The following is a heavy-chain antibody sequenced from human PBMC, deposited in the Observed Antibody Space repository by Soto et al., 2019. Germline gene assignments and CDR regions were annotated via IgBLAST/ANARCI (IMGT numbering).Heavy chain of an antibody. CDR3: ARDWGGGTSFDH. Sequence: QVQLQESGPGLVKPSETLSLTCTVSGDSISSYYWSWMRQAPGKGLEWIGYIHYTGRANYSPSLKSRVTISVDRSKNQFSLKLRSVAAADTAVYYCARDWGGGTSFDHWGQGTLVTVSS. V-gene: IGHV4-59*01. CDR2: IHYTGRA. CDR1: GDSISSYY. J-gene: IGHJ4*02. D-gene: IGHD2-21*01.